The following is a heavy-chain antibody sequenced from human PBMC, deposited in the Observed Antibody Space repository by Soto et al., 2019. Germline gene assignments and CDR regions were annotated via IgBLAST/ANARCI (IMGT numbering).Heavy chain of an antibody. V-gene: IGHV3-30*18. CDR1: GFNFSSYG. J-gene: IGHJ6*02. CDR3: VKERYAQLWLEDYGMDV. Sequence: QVQLVESGGGVVQPGRSLRLSCAASGFNFSSYGIHWVRQAPGKGLEWVALISHDGTDKYYADSVKGRFTISRDNFKNTLYLQMSSLRPEDTAVYYCVKERYAQLWLEDYGMDVWGQGTTVTV. D-gene: IGHD5-18*01. CDR2: ISHDGTDK.